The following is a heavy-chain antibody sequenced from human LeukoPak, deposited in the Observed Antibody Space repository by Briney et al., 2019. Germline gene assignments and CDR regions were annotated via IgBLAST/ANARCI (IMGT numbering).Heavy chain of an antibody. CDR1: GGTFSSYA. D-gene: IGHD5-18*01. CDR2: IIPIFGTA. Sequence: ASVKVSCKASGGTFSSYAISWVRQAPGQGLEWMGGIIPIFGTANYAQKFQGRVTITADESTSTAYMELSSLRSEDTAVYYCARGGRGYSYENYFDYWGQGTLVTVSS. J-gene: IGHJ4*02. V-gene: IGHV1-69*01. CDR3: ARGGRGYSYENYFDY.